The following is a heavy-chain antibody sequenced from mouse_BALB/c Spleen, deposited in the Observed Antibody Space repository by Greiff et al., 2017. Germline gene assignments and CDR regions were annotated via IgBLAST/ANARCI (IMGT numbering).Heavy chain of an antibody. V-gene: IGHV3-2*02. CDR2: ISYSGST. J-gene: IGHJ2*01. Sequence: EVMLVESGPGLVKPSQSLSLTCTVTGYSITSDYAWNWIRQFPGNKLEWMGYISYSGSTSYNPSLKSRISITRDTSKNQFFLQLNSVTTEDTATYYCARLDYGSSNFDYWGQGTTLTVSS. CDR1: GYSITSDYA. D-gene: IGHD1-1*01. CDR3: ARLDYGSSNFDY.